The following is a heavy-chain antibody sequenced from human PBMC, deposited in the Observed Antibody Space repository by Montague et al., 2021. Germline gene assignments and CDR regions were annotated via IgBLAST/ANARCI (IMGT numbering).Heavy chain of an antibody. CDR2: IYHGTT. D-gene: IGHD5-12*01. CDR1: GDSISSKYF. J-gene: IGHJ5*02. V-gene: IGHV4-4*02. Sequence: SETLSLTCTVSGDSISSKYFCSWVRQPLGKGLERIGEIYHGTTSYSPSLKGRLTVSMDTSKNQFSLKLSSVTAADTAIYYCAVGSESAWELLHHWGQGILVTVSS. CDR3: AVGSESAWELLHH.